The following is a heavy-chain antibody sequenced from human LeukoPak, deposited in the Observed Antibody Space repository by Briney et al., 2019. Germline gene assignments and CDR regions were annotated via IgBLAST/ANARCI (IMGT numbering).Heavy chain of an antibody. CDR3: ARQDYDILTGYYSPY. J-gene: IGHJ4*02. Sequence: WVRQMXXXXLEWMGIIYPGDSDTRYSPSFQGQVTISADKSISTAYLQWSSLKASDTAMYYCARQDYDILTGYYSPYWGQGTLVTVSS. CDR2: IYPGDSDT. D-gene: IGHD3-9*01. V-gene: IGHV5-51*01.